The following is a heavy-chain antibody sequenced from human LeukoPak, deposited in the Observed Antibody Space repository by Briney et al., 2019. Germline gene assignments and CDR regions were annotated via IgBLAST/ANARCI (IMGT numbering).Heavy chain of an antibody. V-gene: IGHV1-18*01. D-gene: IGHD3-9*01. CDR2: ISAYNGNT. CDR1: GYTFTSYG. Sequence: ASVKVSCKASGYTFTSYGISWVRRAPGKGLEWMGWISAYNGNTNCAQKLQGRVTMTTDTSTSTAYMELRSLRSDDTAVYYCAREILRYFDWLPRYGVDVWGQGTTVTVSS. J-gene: IGHJ6*02. CDR3: AREILRYFDWLPRYGVDV.